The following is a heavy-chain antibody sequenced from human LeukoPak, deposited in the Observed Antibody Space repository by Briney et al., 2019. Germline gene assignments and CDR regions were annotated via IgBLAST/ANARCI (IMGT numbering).Heavy chain of an antibody. D-gene: IGHD2-2*01. CDR3: ARGKRVVPAGEKENYFDY. CDR1: GYTFTSYA. CDR2: IIPILGIA. J-gene: IGHJ4*02. Sequence: GASVKVSCKASGYTFTSYAISWVRQAPGQGLEWMGRIIPILGIANYAQKFQGRVTITADKSTSTAYMELSSLRSEDTAVYYCARGKRVVPAGEKENYFDYWGQGTLVTVSS. V-gene: IGHV1-69*04.